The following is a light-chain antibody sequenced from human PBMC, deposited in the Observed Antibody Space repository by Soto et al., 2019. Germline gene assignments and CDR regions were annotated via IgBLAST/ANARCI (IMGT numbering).Light chain of an antibody. V-gene: IGKV1-5*03. CDR2: DAS. Sequence: DIQMTQSHSTLSASVGDRVTITCRASQSISTWLAWYQQKPGKAPKLLIYDASGLEDGVPSRFSGSGSGTEFTLTINSLQPDDFATYYCQQYNSLVTFGQGTKLDIK. CDR3: QQYNSLVT. J-gene: IGKJ2*01. CDR1: QSISTW.